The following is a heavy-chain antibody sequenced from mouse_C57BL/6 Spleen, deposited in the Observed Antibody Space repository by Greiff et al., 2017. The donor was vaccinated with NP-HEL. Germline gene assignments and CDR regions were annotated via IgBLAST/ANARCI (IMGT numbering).Heavy chain of an antibody. V-gene: IGHV1-20*01. Sequence: EVQLQQSGPELVKPGDSVKISCKASGYSFTGYFMNWVMQSHGKSLEWIGRINPYNGDTFYNQKFKGKATLTVDKSSSTAHMELRSLTSEDSAVYYCAREDITTVVDWGFAYWGQGTLVTVSA. D-gene: IGHD1-1*01. CDR1: GYSFTGYF. CDR2: INPYNGDT. J-gene: IGHJ3*01. CDR3: AREDITTVVDWGFAY.